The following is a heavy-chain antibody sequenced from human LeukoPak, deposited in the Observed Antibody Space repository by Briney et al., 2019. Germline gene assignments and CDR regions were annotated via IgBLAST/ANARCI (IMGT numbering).Heavy chain of an antibody. D-gene: IGHD6-13*01. J-gene: IGHJ4*02. CDR1: GGSISSYY. V-gene: IGHV4-4*07. CDR3: ARVGYSSSSGNIFDY. CDR2: IYTSGST. Sequence: SETLSLTCTVSGGSISSYYWSWIRQPAGKGLEWIGRIYTSGSTNYNPSLKSRVTMSVDTSKNQCSLKLSSVTAADTAVYYCARVGYSSSSGNIFDYWGQGTLVTVSS.